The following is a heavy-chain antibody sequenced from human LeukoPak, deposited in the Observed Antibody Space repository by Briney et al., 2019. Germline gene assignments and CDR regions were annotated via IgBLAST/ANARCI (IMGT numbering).Heavy chain of an antibody. CDR3: ARGYFDWLLPNYFDY. Sequence: SETLSLTCTVSGYSISSGFCWGWVRQPPGKGLEWIGTISHSGSAYYNPSLKSRVTISVDTSKNQFSLRLSSVTAADTAVYYCARGYFDWLLPNYFDYWGQGTLVTVSS. CDR2: ISHSGSA. V-gene: IGHV4-38-2*02. D-gene: IGHD3-9*01. CDR1: GYSISSGFC. J-gene: IGHJ4*02.